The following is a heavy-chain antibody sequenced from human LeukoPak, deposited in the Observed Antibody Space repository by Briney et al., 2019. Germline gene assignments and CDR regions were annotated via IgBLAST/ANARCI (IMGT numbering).Heavy chain of an antibody. Sequence: GGSLRLSCVASRFQFSSYAMSWVRQAPGKGLEWVSVISGSGGSTYYADSVKGRFTISRDNSKNTLFLQMNSLRAEDTAVYFCAKVKWKLIGYSDYWGQGTLVTVSS. CDR2: ISGSGGST. J-gene: IGHJ4*02. V-gene: IGHV3-23*01. CDR1: RFQFSSYA. D-gene: IGHD1-20*01. CDR3: AKVKWKLIGYSDY.